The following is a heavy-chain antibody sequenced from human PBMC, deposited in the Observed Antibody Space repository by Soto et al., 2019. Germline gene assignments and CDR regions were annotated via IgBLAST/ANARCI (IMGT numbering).Heavy chain of an antibody. J-gene: IGHJ4*02. CDR2: ISGSGGST. CDR3: ALTPPNYGSGSSAFDY. D-gene: IGHD3-10*01. V-gene: IGHV3-23*01. Sequence: VQLLESGGGLVQPGGSLRLSCAASGFTFSSYAMSWVRQAPGKGLEWVSAISGSGGSTYYADSVKGRFTISRDNSKNTLYLQMNSLRAEDTAVYYCALTPPNYGSGSSAFDYWGQGTLVTVSS. CDR1: GFTFSSYA.